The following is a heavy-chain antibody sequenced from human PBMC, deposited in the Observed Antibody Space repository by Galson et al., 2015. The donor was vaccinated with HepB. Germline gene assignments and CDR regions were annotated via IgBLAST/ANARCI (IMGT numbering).Heavy chain of an antibody. CDR1: GYTFTSYY. Sequence: SVKVSCKASGYTFTSYYMHWVRQAPGQGLEWMGIINPSGGSTSYAQKFQGRVTMTRDTSTSTVYMELSSPRSEDTAVYYCARDHCSSTSCYLGMDVWGQGITVTVSS. V-gene: IGHV1-46*01. D-gene: IGHD2-2*01. CDR3: ARDHCSSTSCYLGMDV. J-gene: IGHJ6*02. CDR2: INPSGGST.